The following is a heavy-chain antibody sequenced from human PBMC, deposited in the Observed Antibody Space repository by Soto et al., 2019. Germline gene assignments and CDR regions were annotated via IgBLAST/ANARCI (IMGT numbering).Heavy chain of an antibody. Sequence: QVQLVQSGAEVKKPGASVKVSCKASGYTFTSYDINWVRQATGQGLEWMGWMNPNSGNTGYAQKFQGRGTMTRNTSISTVHIELSSLRSEDTAVFYCARTLYGDNVDYWGQGTLVTVSS. D-gene: IGHD4-17*01. CDR1: GYTFTSYD. J-gene: IGHJ4*02. CDR3: ARTLYGDNVDY. V-gene: IGHV1-8*01. CDR2: MNPNSGNT.